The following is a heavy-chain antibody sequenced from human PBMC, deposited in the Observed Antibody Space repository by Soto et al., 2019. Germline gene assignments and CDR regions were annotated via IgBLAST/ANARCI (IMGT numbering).Heavy chain of an antibody. D-gene: IGHD2-2*01. CDR3: ATLVGGGIVVPAAVFDY. J-gene: IGHJ4*02. V-gene: IGHV3-15*01. CDR2: IKRNTDGGTA. CDR1: RSTFTNAW. Sequence: KPGGSLRLSCAASRSTFTNAWMSGVRQAPGKGLEGVDRIKRNTDGGTADYAAPVKVRFTISRDNSKNTLYLQMNSLRAEDTAVYYCATLVGGGIVVPAAVFDYWGQGTLVTVSS.